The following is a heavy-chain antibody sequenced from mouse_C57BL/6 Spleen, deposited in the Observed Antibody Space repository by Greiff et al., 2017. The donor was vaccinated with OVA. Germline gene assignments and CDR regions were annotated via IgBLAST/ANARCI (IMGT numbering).Heavy chain of an antibody. J-gene: IGHJ2*01. CDR1: GYTFTSYW. V-gene: IGHV1-52*01. Sequence: QVHVKQPGAELVRPGSSVKLSCKASGYTFTSYWMHWVKQRPIQGLEWIGNIDPSDSETHYNQKFKDKATLTVDKSSSTAYMQLSSLTSEDSAVYYGARLDGSFYYWGQGTTLTVSS. CDR3: ARLDGSFYY. CDR2: IDPSDSET. D-gene: IGHD2-3*01.